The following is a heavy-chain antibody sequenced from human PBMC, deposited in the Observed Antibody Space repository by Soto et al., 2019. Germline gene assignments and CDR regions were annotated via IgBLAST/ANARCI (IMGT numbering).Heavy chain of an antibody. CDR3: ARDLLSGRYGMDV. J-gene: IGHJ6*02. V-gene: IGHV4-59*01. D-gene: IGHD1-26*01. CDR1: GGSINSDY. Sequence: QVQLQESGPGLVKPSETLSLTCTVSGGSINSDYWSWIRQPPEKGLEWIGYVRNSGSTNYNPSPKSRDTISVDTSKNQFSRQLSSVTAADTGVYYCARDLLSGRYGMDVWGQGTTVTVSS. CDR2: VRNSGST.